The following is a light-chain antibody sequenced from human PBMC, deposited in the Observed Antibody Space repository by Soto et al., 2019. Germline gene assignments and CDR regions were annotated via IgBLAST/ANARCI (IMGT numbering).Light chain of an antibody. J-gene: IGLJ2*01. Sequence: QSALTQPASVSGSPGQSITISCTGTRSDVGGYNYVSWYQQHPDKAPKLIIYDVSYRPSGVSNRFSGSKSGNTASLTISGLKAEDEGDYHCTSYSSSSSVVFGGGTKLTVL. CDR3: TSYSSSSSVV. CDR1: RSDVGGYNY. CDR2: DVS. V-gene: IGLV2-14*03.